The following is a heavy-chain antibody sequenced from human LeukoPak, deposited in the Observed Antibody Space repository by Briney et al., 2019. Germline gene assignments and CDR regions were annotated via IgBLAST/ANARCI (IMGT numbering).Heavy chain of an antibody. D-gene: IGHD3-10*01. V-gene: IGHV3-23*01. CDR3: AKGQDYYGSAEYYFDY. Sequence: GGSLRLSCAASGFTFSSYAMSWVRQAPGKGLEWVSAISGSGGSTYYADSVKDRFTISRDNSKNTLYLQMNSLRAEDTAVYYCAKGQDYYGSAEYYFDYWGQGTLVTVSS. CDR1: GFTFSSYA. J-gene: IGHJ4*02. CDR2: ISGSGGST.